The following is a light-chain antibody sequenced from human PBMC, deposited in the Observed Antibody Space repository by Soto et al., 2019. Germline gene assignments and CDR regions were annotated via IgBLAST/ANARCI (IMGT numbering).Light chain of an antibody. V-gene: IGLV2-14*01. CDR3: SSYTSSGSLYV. Sequence: QSVLTQPASVSGSPGQSITISCTGTSSDVGDYNYVSWYQQHPGKAPKLLISEVSDRPSGISHRFSGCKSGNTASLTISGLQAEDEADYYCSSYTSSGSLYVFGSGTKVT. J-gene: IGLJ1*01. CDR1: SSDVGDYNY. CDR2: EVS.